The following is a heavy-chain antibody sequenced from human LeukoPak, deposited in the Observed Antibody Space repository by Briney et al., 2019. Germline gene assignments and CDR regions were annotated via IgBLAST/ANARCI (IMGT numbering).Heavy chain of an antibody. J-gene: IGHJ4*02. CDR3: AKVIGFGEFFDY. Sequence: GGSLRLSCAASGFSFSDYAMSWVRQAPGKGLEWVASIISSGSTTFYADSVKGRFTVFRDNSKNTLYLQMNSLRAEDTAVYYCAKVIGFGEFFDYWGQGTLVTVSS. CDR2: IISSGSTT. CDR1: GFSFSDYA. V-gene: IGHV3-23*01. D-gene: IGHD3-10*01.